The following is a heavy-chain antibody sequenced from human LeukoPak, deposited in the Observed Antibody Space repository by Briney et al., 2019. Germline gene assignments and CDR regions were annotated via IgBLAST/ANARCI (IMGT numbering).Heavy chain of an antibody. V-gene: IGHV4-39*01. CDR2: IYYSGST. J-gene: IGHJ4*02. CDR3: ARHEVQLAFDY. Sequence: SETLSLTCTVSGGSISSSSYYWGWIRQPPGKGLEWIGSIYYSGSTYYNPSLKSRVTISVDTSKNQFSLKLSSVTAADTAVYYCARHEVQLAFDYWGQGTLVTVSS. D-gene: IGHD6-6*01. CDR1: GGSISSSSYY.